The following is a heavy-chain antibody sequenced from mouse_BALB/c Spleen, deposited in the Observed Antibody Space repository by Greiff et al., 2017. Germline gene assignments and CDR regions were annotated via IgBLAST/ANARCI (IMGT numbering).Heavy chain of an antibody. CDR3: ARGGDY. CDR2: IDPSDSYT. J-gene: IGHJ4*01. V-gene: IGHV1-69*02. Sequence: QVQLQQSGAELVKPGASVKLSCKASGYTFTSYWMHWVKQRPGQGLEWIGEIDPSDSYTNYNQKFKGKATLTVDKSSSTAYMQLSSLTSEDSAVYYCARGGDYWGQGTSVTVSS. CDR1: GYTFTSYW.